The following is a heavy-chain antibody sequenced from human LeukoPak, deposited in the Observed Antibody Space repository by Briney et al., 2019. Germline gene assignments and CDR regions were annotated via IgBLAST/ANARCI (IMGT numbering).Heavy chain of an antibody. CDR2: VNHSGST. CDR3: ARTIAAAGTRRYFQH. J-gene: IGHJ1*01. V-gene: IGHV4-34*01. Sequence: SETVSLTCAVYGGSFSGYYWSWIRQPPGKGLEWIGEVNHSGSTNYNPSLKSRVTISVDTSKNQFSLKLSSVTAADTAVYYCARTIAAAGTRRYFQHWGQGTLVTVSS. D-gene: IGHD6-13*01. CDR1: GGSFSGYY.